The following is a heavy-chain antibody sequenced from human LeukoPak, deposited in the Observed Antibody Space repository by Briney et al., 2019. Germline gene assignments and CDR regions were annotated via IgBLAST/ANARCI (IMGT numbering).Heavy chain of an antibody. CDR1: GGSISRDY. J-gene: IGHJ4*02. CDR2: IYYSGST. V-gene: IGHV4-59*01. CDR3: ARDGCTNGVCPDY. Sequence: SETLSLTCTVSGGSISRDYWSWIRQPPGKGLEWIGYIYYSGSTNYNPSLKSRVTISVDTSKNQFSLKLSSVTAADTAVYYCARDGCTNGVCPDYWGQGTLVTVSS. D-gene: IGHD2-8*01.